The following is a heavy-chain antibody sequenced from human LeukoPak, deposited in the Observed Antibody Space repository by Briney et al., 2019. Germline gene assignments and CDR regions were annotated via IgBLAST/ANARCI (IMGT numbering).Heavy chain of an antibody. CDR2: INTNTGNP. CDR1: GYTFTSYA. V-gene: IGHV7-4-1*02. CDR3: ARESGRIAAAGSFDY. Sequence: ASVKVSCKASGYTFTSYAMYWVRQAPGQGLDWMGWINTNTGNPTYAQGFTGRFVFSLDTSVSTAYLQISSLKAEDTAVYYCARESGRIAAAGSFDYWGQGTLVTVSS. J-gene: IGHJ4*02. D-gene: IGHD6-13*01.